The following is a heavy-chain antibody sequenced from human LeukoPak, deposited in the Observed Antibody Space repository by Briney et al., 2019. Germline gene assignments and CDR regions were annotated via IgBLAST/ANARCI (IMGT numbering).Heavy chain of an antibody. CDR1: GGSISSSSYY. CDR2: IYYSGST. D-gene: IGHD3-10*01. J-gene: IGHJ4*02. V-gene: IGHV4-39*01. Sequence: PSETLSLTCTVSGGSISSSSYYWGWIRQPPGKGLEWIGSIYYSGSTYYNPSLKSRVTISVGTSKNQFSLKLSSVTAADTAVYYCASPYYGSGSYYPTLEDYWGQGTLVTVSS. CDR3: ASPYYGSGSYYPTLEDY.